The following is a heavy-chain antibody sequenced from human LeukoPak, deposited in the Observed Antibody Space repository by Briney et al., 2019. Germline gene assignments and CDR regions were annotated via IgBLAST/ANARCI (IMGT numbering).Heavy chain of an antibody. V-gene: IGHV3-74*01. CDR3: ARTPKTGSFDY. D-gene: IGHD7-27*01. CDR2: INSDGSST. J-gene: IGHJ4*02. Sequence: GGSLRLSCAASGFTFSSYWMHWVRQAPGKGLVWVSRINSDGSSTYYADSVKGRFTISRDNSKDTLYLQMNSLGAEDTAVYFCARTPKTGSFDYWGQGTLVTVSS. CDR1: GFTFSSYW.